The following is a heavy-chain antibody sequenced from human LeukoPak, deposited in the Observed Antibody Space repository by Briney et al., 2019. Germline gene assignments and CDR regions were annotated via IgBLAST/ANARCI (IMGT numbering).Heavy chain of an antibody. CDR1: GGSISSYY. Sequence: PSETLSLTCTVSGGSISSYYWSWIRQPAGKGLEWIGRIYTSGSTNYNPSLKSRVTISVDTSKNQFSLKLSSVTAADTAVYYCARHFRLSSGWVYFQHWGQGTLVTVSS. V-gene: IGHV4-4*07. CDR2: IYTSGST. CDR3: ARHFRLSSGWVYFQH. J-gene: IGHJ1*01. D-gene: IGHD6-19*01.